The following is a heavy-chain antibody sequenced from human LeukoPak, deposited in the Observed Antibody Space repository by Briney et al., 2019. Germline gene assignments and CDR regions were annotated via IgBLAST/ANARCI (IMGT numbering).Heavy chain of an antibody. CDR3: ARVIGVVQNWFDP. D-gene: IGHD3-3*01. CDR2: IYYSGIT. Sequence: SETLSLTCTVSGGSLSSGDYYWSWIRQPPGKGLEWIGYIYYSGITYYNLSLRSRFTISVDTSKNQFSLKLSSVTAADTAVYYCARVIGVVQNWFDPWGQGTLVTVSS. J-gene: IGHJ5*02. CDR1: GGSLSSGDYY. V-gene: IGHV4-30-4*08.